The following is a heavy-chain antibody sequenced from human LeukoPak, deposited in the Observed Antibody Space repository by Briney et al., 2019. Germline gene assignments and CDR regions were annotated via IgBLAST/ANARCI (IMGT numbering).Heavy chain of an antibody. CDR3: AKVMRSGYDLKYYFDY. CDR1: GFTFSSYG. J-gene: IGHJ4*02. D-gene: IGHD5-12*01. V-gene: IGHV3-30*18. CDR2: ISYDGSNK. Sequence: GGSLRLSCSASGFTFSSYGMHWVRQAPGKGLEWVAVISYDGSNKYYADSVKGRFTISRDNSKNTLYLQMNSLRAEDTAVYYYAKVMRSGYDLKYYFDYWGQGTLVTVSS.